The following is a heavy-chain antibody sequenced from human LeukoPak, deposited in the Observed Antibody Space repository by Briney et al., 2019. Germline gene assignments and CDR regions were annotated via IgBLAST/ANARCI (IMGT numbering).Heavy chain of an antibody. CDR1: GFTFSTYG. V-gene: IGHV3-23*01. D-gene: IGHD2/OR15-2a*01. Sequence: PGTSLRPSCAASGFTFSTYGMHWVRQAPGKGLEWVSAISASGGGTYYADSVKGRFTISRDNSRNTLYLEMNSLRAEDTAIYYCAKEVAPGALLYGPFDYWGQGTLVTVSS. CDR3: AKEVAPGALLYGPFDY. CDR2: ISASGGGT. J-gene: IGHJ4*02.